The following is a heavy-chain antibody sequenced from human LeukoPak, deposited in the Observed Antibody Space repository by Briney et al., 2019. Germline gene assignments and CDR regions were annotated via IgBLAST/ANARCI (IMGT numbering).Heavy chain of an antibody. V-gene: IGHV3-9*01. CDR1: GFTFDDYA. Sequence: PGGSLRLSCAASGFTFDDYAMHWVRQPPGKGLEWVSGVSWNSGNIGYADSVKGRFTISRDNAKNSLYLQMNSLRSEDTAVYYCARDGSYYYDSNWGQGTLVTVSS. D-gene: IGHD3-22*01. CDR2: VSWNSGNI. CDR3: ARDGSYYYDSN. J-gene: IGHJ4*02.